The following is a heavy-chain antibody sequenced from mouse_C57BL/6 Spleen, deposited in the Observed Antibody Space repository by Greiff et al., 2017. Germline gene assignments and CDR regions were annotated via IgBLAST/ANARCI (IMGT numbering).Heavy chain of an antibody. D-gene: IGHD3-2*02. J-gene: IGHJ3*01. CDR1: GFSLTSYG. CDR2: IWGGGST. Sequence: QVQLKESGPGLVAPSQSLSITCTVSGFSLTSYGVDWVRQPPGKGLEWLGVIWGGGSTNYNSALMSRLSISKDNSKSQVFLKMNSLQTDDTAMYYCAKRETESEDSSGYGFAYWGQGTLVTVSA. CDR3: AKRETESEDSSGYGFAY. V-gene: IGHV2-9*01.